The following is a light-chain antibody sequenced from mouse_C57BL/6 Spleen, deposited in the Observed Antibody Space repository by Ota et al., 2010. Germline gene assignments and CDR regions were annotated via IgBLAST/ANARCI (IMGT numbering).Light chain of an antibody. CDR2: AAT. Sequence: DIQMTQSPASLSVSVGETVTITCRASENIYSNLAWYQQKQGKSPQLLVYAATNLADGVPSRFSGSGSGTQYSLKINSLQSEDFGSYYCQHFWGTPFTFGSGTSW. J-gene: IGKJ4*01. CDR3: QHFWGTPFT. CDR1: ENIYSN. V-gene: IGKV12-46*01.